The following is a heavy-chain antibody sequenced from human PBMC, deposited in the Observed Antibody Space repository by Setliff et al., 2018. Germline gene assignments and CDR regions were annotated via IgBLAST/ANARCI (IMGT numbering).Heavy chain of an antibody. Sequence: LRLSCVVSGITISNNFWSWVRQAPGKGLEWVSIIFNDGSTYYADSVKGRFTISRDISTSTLYLHMNSLRAEDTAVYYCARDRGGTNPWFDPWGQGTLVTVSS. J-gene: IGHJ5*02. D-gene: IGHD3-10*01. CDR1: GITISNNF. CDR2: IFNDGST. V-gene: IGHV3-53*01. CDR3: ARDRGGTNPWFDP.